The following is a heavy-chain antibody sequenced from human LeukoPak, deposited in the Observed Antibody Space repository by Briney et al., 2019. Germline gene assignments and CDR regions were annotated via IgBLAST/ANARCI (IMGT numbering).Heavy chain of an antibody. Sequence: GGSLRLSCAASGFTFSSYWMSWVRQAPGKGLEWVANIKQDGSEKYYVDSVKGRFTISRDNAKNSLYLQMNSLRAEDTAVYYCARDLDGSSWFAPFDYWGQGTLVTVSS. J-gene: IGHJ4*02. CDR2: IKQDGSEK. D-gene: IGHD6-13*01. CDR1: GFTFSSYW. V-gene: IGHV3-7*01. CDR3: ARDLDGSSWFAPFDY.